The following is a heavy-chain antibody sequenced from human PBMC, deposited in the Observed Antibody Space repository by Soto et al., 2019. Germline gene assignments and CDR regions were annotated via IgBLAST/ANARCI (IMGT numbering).Heavy chain of an antibody. D-gene: IGHD2-2*02. CDR3: AKESPYCSSTSCYSAPPFDY. CDR2: ISGSGGST. Sequence: GGSLRLSCAASGFTFSSYAMSWVRQAPGKGLEWVSAISGSGGSTYYADSVKGRFTISRDNSKNTLYLQMNSLRAEDTAVYYCAKESPYCSSTSCYSAPPFDYWGQGTLVTVSS. V-gene: IGHV3-23*01. CDR1: GFTFSSYA. J-gene: IGHJ4*02.